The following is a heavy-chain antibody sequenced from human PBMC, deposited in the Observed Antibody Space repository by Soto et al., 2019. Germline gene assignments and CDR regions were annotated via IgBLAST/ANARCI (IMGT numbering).Heavy chain of an antibody. J-gene: IGHJ4*02. CDR3: ASDSNINRFYY. CDR2: ISYSGTT. D-gene: IGHD4-4*01. CDR1: GGSIRSSTYY. V-gene: IGHV4-39*02. Sequence: SETLSLTCTVSGGSIRSSTYYWGWIRQPPGKGLEWIGSISYSGTTYYNPSLKSRVTISIDTSTNQFSLNLSSVTAADTAVYFCASDSNINRFYYWGLGALVTVSS.